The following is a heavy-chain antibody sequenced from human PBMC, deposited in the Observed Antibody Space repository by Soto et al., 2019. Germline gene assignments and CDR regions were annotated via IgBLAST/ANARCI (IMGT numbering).Heavy chain of an antibody. Sequence: QITLKESAPTLVKPTQTLTLTCTFSGFSLSTSGVGVGWIRQPPGKALEWLALIYWDHSERYSPSLKSRLTITKDTSKNQVVLTLTNMDPVDTATYFCVHTLRCLYFDLWGRGTLVTVSS. J-gene: IGHJ2*01. CDR1: GFSLSTSGVG. V-gene: IGHV2-5*02. CDR2: IYWDHSE. CDR3: VHTLRCLYFDL. D-gene: IGHD3-10*02.